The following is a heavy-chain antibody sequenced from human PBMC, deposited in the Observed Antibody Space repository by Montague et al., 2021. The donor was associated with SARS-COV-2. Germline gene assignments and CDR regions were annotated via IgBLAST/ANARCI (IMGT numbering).Heavy chain of an antibody. CDR1: GGSVSDYY. Sequence: SETLSLTCAVYGGSVSDYYWSWIRQPPGKGLEWIGEINHSGSNNYNPSLKSRVTTSVDTSKNQFSLKLTSVTAADTAVYYCARGPRITMIVVVITDRWFDPWGQGTLVTVSS. V-gene: IGHV4-34*01. J-gene: IGHJ5*02. D-gene: IGHD3-22*01. CDR3: ARGPRITMIVVVITDRWFDP. CDR2: INHSGSN.